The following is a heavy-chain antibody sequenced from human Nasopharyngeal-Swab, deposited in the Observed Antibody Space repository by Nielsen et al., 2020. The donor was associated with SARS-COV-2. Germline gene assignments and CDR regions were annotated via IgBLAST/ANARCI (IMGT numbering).Heavy chain of an antibody. CDR1: GGTFSSFA. CDR3: ARDPNSSWLPLAY. V-gene: IGHV1-69*04. CDR2: IIPILGRT. Sequence: SVKVSCKAFGGTFSSFAFSWVRQATGQGLEWMGRIIPILGRTNYAQKFQGRVTISADKSTSTAYMELSSLRSEDTAMYYCARDPNSSWLPLAYWGQGTLVTVSS. D-gene: IGHD6-13*01. J-gene: IGHJ4*02.